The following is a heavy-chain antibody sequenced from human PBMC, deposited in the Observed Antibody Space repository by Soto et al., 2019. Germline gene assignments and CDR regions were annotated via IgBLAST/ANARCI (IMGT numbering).Heavy chain of an antibody. V-gene: IGHV3-9*01. D-gene: IGHD3-9*01. CDR2: INWNSGRI. Sequence: GGSLRLSCAASGFTFDDYAMHWVQQAPGKGLEWVSGINWNSGRIGYADSVKGRFTISRDNAKNSLYLQMNSLRAEDTALYYCAKDRDYDILTGYPDYWGQGTLVTVSS. J-gene: IGHJ4*02. CDR3: AKDRDYDILTGYPDY. CDR1: GFTFDDYA.